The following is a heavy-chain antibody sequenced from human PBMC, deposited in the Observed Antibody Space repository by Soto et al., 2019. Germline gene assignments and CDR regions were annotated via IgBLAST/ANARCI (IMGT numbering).Heavy chain of an antibody. D-gene: IGHD3-10*01. CDR3: ARDRGYPETYGMDV. CDR2: IYYSGST. V-gene: IGHV4-59*01. CDR1: GGSISSYY. Sequence: QVQLQESGPGLVKPSETLSLTCTVSGGSISSYYWSWIRQPPGKGLEWIGYIYYSGSTNYNPSLKSRVTISVDTSKNQFFLKLSSVTAVDTAVYYCARDRGYPETYGMDVWGQGTTVTVSS. J-gene: IGHJ6*02.